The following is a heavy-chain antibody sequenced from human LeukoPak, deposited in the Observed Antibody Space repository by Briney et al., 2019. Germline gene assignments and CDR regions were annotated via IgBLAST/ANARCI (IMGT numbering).Heavy chain of an antibody. CDR1: GFTFSSYS. CDR2: ISSSSSTI. V-gene: IGHV3-48*04. Sequence: GGSLRLSCAASGFTFSSYSMNWVRQAPGKGLEWVSYISSSSSTIYYADSVKGRFTISRDNAKSTLYLQMNSLRAEDTAMNYCARDGGSDAFDIWGQGTMVTVSS. J-gene: IGHJ3*02. D-gene: IGHD4-23*01. CDR3: ARDGGSDAFDI.